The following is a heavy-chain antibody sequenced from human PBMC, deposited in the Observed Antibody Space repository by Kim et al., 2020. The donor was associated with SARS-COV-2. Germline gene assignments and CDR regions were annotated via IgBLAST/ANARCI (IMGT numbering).Heavy chain of an antibody. J-gene: IGHJ4*02. Sequence: SVKGRFTNSRDNSKNTLYLQMNSLRAEDTAVYYCARDDCSGGSCYLGYFDYWGQGTLVTVSS. V-gene: IGHV3-30*07. D-gene: IGHD2-15*01. CDR3: ARDDCSGGSCYLGYFDY.